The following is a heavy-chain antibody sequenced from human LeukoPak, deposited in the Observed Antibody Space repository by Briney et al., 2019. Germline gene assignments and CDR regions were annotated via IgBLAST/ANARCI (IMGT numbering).Heavy chain of an antibody. V-gene: IGHV3-30*18. Sequence: GGSLRLSCAASGFTFRNYGMHWVRQAPGKGLEWVAVISYDGSNKYYADSVKGRFTISRDNSKNTLYLQMNSLRAEDTAVYYCAKDSEQWLVLSPYYFDYWGQGTLVTVSS. D-gene: IGHD6-19*01. J-gene: IGHJ4*02. CDR2: ISYDGSNK. CDR1: GFTFRNYG. CDR3: AKDSEQWLVLSPYYFDY.